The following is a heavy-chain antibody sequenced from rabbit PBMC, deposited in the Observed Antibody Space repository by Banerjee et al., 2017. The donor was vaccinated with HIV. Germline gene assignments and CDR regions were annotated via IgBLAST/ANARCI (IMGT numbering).Heavy chain of an antibody. CDR1: GFSFSSNYY. Sequence: QSLEESGGGLVKPGASLTLTCTASGFSFSSNYYMCWVHQAPGKGLEWIACSYAGSSGSAYYASWAKGRSTISKPSSTTVALQMTSLTAADRATYFCARSAVWGIAGDHYFSLWPPGTLVTAS. J-gene: IGHJ4*01. CDR2: SYAGSSGSA. D-gene: IGHD2-1*01. V-gene: IGHV1S40*01. CDR3: ARSAVWGIAGDHYFSL.